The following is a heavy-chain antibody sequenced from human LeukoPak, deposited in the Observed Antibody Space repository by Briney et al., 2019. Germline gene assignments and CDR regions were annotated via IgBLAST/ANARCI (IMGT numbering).Heavy chain of an antibody. CDR2: ISGSGGST. CDR3: AKPDRIAAVDY. CDR1: GFTFDDYA. D-gene: IGHD6-13*01. J-gene: IGHJ4*02. Sequence: HTGGSLRLSCAASGFTFDDYAMHWVRQAPGKGLEWVSAISGSGGSTYYADSVKGRFTISRDNSKNTLYLQMNSLRAEDTAVYYCAKPDRIAAVDYWGQGTLVTVSS. V-gene: IGHV3-23*01.